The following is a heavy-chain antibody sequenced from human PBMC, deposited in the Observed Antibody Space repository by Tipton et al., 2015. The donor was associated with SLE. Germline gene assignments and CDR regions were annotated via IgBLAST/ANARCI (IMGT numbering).Heavy chain of an antibody. CDR3: VKTYSNISPYFDY. Sequence: GSLRLSCSASGFTFSSYAMHWVRQAPGKGLEYVSAISSNGGSTYYADSVKGRFTISRDNSKNTLYLQMSSLRAEDTAVYYCVKTYSNISPYFDYWGQGTLVTVSS. CDR2: ISSNGGST. CDR1: GFTFSSYA. J-gene: IGHJ4*02. D-gene: IGHD4-11*01. V-gene: IGHV3-64D*06.